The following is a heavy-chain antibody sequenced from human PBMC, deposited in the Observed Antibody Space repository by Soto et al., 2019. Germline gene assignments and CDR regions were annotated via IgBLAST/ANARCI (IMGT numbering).Heavy chain of an antibody. D-gene: IGHD1-1*01. J-gene: IGHJ6*02. V-gene: IGHV1-18*04. Sequence: QVQLVQSGGEVRKPGASVKVSCKTSGYTFTNNGINWVRQAPGQGLEWMGWISGYNANTKYAQKFQGRVILRTDTVTCTAFMELRSLRSDDTAVFYCARGCTHCNMDVWGQGTTVTVSS. CDR2: ISGYNANT. CDR3: ARGCTHCNMDV. CDR1: GYTFTNNG.